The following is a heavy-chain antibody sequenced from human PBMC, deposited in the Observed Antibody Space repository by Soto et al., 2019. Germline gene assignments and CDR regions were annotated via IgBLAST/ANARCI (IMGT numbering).Heavy chain of an antibody. CDR3: TTCPPVRGHCSGGSCY. D-gene: IGHD2-15*01. CDR2: IRGRSVGATT. CDR1: GISFNDAW. Sequence: EVQLVESGGGLVKPGGSLRLSCAASGISFNDAWISWVRQAPGQGLEWIGRIRGRSVGATTDYAAPVKGRFTLSRNDSQNTVSLQMNMLKTEDTGVYYCTTCPPVRGHCSGGSCYWGQGTLVTVSS. V-gene: IGHV3-15*01. J-gene: IGHJ1*01.